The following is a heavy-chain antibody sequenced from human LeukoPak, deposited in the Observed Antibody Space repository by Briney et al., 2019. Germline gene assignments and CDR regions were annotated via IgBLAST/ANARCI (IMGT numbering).Heavy chain of an antibody. V-gene: IGHV3-21*01. CDR2: ISGSSNYI. CDR1: GFTFSYYT. J-gene: IGHJ5*01. D-gene: IGHD5/OR15-5a*01. Sequence: GGSLRLSCAASGFTFSYYTMNWVRQAPGKGLEWVSSISGSSNYIFYGDSVKGRFTISRDSAKNTLYLQMNSLRAEDTAIYYCAREGLTSVMGLDSWGQGTLVTVSS. CDR3: AREGLTSVMGLDS.